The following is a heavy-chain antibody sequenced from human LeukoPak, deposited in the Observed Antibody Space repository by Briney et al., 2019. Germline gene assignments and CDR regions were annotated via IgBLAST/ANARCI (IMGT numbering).Heavy chain of an antibody. J-gene: IGHJ4*02. Sequence: PGGSLRLSCAASGFTFSNYGMHWVRQAPGKGLEWVAVIWYDGSKEYLADSVKGRFTISRDNSKNTVYLQMNSLKTEDTAVYYCARVIGWSLFDCWGQGTLVTVSS. CDR1: GFTFSNYG. V-gene: IGHV3-33*01. CDR2: IWYDGSKE. D-gene: IGHD2-15*01. CDR3: ARVIGWSLFDC.